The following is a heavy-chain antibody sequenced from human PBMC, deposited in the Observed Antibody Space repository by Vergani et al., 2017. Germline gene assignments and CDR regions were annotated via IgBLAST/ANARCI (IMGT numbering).Heavy chain of an antibody. V-gene: IGHV3-21*04. CDR3: ARDSIAYCGGDCYPPRIDY. CDR1: GFTFSSYS. J-gene: IGHJ4*02. Sequence: EVQLVESGGGLVKPGGSLRLSCAASGFTFSSYSMNWVRQAPGKGLEWVSSISSSSSYIYYADSVKGRFTISRDNAKNSLYLQMNSLRAEDTAVYYCARDSIAYCGGDCYPPRIDYWGQGTLVTVSS. D-gene: IGHD2-21*02. CDR2: ISSSSSYI.